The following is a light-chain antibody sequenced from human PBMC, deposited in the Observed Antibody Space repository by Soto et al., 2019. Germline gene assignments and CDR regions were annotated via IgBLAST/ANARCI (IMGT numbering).Light chain of an antibody. J-gene: IGLJ3*02. CDR2: DTS. V-gene: IGLV7-43*01. Sequence: QAVVTQEPSLTVSPGGTVTLTCASNSGPVTSGHYPNWFQQKPGQAPRALIHDTSNKHSCTPARFSGSLLGGKAALTLSGLQTEDDGEYYCLLYYSGPWVFGGGTKLTVL. CDR3: LLYYSGPWV. CDR1: SGPVTSGHY.